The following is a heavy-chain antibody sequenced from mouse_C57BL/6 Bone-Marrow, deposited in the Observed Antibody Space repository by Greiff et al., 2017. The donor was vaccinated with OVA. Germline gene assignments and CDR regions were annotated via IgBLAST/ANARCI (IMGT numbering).Heavy chain of an antibody. J-gene: IGHJ3*01. V-gene: IGHV1-54*01. CDR1: GYAFTNYL. D-gene: IGHD3-2*01. CDR3: AREDSQRGCAY. Sequence: QVQLQQSGAELVRPGTSVKVSCKASGYAFTNYLIEWVKQRPGQGLEWIGVINPGSGGTNYNEKFKGKATLTADKSSSTAYMQLSSLTSEDSAVYFCAREDSQRGCAYWGQGTLVTVSA. CDR2: INPGSGGT.